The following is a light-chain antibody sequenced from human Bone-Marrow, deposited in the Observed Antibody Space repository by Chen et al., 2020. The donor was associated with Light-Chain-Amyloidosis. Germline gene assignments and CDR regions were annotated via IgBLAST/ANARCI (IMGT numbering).Light chain of an antibody. Sequence: QLVVTQSPSASASLGASVKLTCTLSSGHSNYAVAWHQQQPEKGPRYLIKLNSDGSHNKGDGIPDRFSGSSSGAERYLTISSLQSEDEADYFCQTWGTGIQVFGGGTKLTVL. CDR3: QTWGTGIQV. CDR1: SGHSNYA. J-gene: IGLJ3*02. V-gene: IGLV4-69*01. CDR2: LNSDGSH.